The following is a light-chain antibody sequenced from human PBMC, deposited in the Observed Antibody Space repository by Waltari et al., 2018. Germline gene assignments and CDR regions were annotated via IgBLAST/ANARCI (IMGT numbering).Light chain of an antibody. CDR2: DGY. Sequence: DIQMTQSPSSVSASVGDGVNITCRASRDISTWLAWYQQKPGKTPNLLIYDGYTLQSGVPSRFSGSGSGTVFTLTINSLQPEDFATYYCQQAHSFPITFGQGTRLEIK. J-gene: IGKJ5*01. CDR3: QQAHSFPIT. CDR1: RDISTW. V-gene: IGKV1-12*01.